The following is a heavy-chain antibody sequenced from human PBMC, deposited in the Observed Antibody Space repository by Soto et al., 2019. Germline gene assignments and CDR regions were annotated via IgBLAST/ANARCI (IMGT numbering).Heavy chain of an antibody. Sequence: SETLSLTCAVYGGSFSGYYWSWIRQPPGKGLEWIGEINHSGSTNYNPPLKSRVTISVDTSKNQFSLKLSSVTAADTAVYYCARPGGSGWFYFDSWGQGSQVT. D-gene: IGHD6-13*01. V-gene: IGHV4-34*01. CDR1: GGSFSGYY. CDR3: ARPGGSGWFYFDS. CDR2: INHSGST. J-gene: IGHJ4*02.